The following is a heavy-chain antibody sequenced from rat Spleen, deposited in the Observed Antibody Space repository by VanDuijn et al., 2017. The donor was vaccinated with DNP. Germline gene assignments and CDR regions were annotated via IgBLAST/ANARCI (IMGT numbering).Heavy chain of an antibody. CDR2: ITSNGGGT. CDR1: GFTFNYYW. J-gene: IGHJ3*01. D-gene: IGHD1-4*01. Sequence: EVQLVESGGGLVQPGRSLKLSCAASGFTFNYYWMTWVRQVPGKGLEWLASITSNGGGTYYRDSVKGRFTISRDNADHTLYLQMASLRSEDTATYYCVTSPGPNWFAHWGQGTLVTVSS. CDR3: VTSPGPNWFAH. V-gene: IGHV5-31*01.